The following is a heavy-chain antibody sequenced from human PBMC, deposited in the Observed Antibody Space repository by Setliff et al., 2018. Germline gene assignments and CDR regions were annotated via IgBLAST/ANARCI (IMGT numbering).Heavy chain of an antibody. CDR1: GGSIRSYY. J-gene: IGHJ4*02. Sequence: SETLSLTCTVSGGSIRSYYWNWIRQPPGKGLEFIGYVYYSGTAKYDPSLESRAIMSVDASKNEISLKLKSVTAADTAVYYCAKGGTYRYFDFWGQGALVTVS. CDR3: AKGGTYRYFDF. CDR2: VYYSGTA. D-gene: IGHD1-1*01. V-gene: IGHV4-59*01.